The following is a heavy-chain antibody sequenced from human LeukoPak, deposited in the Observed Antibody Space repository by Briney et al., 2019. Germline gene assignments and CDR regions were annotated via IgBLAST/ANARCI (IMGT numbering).Heavy chain of an antibody. CDR3: ARTTEGGYTYNYFYYYYMDV. D-gene: IGHD5-18*01. Sequence: PSETLSLTCAVSGGSISSYYWSWIRQPPGKGLEWIGYIYYSGSTNYNPSLKSRVTISVDTSKNQFSLKLSSVTAADTAVYYCARTTEGGYTYNYFYYYYMDVWGKGTTVTISS. CDR1: GGSISSYY. V-gene: IGHV4-59*01. J-gene: IGHJ6*03. CDR2: IYYSGST.